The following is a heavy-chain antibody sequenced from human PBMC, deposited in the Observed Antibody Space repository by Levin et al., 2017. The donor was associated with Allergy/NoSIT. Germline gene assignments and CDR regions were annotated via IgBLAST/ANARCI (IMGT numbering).Heavy chain of an antibody. CDR3: ARALIVGATSGGDY. V-gene: IGHV3-74*01. CDR2: ISSDGSTT. CDR1: GFTFSSYW. D-gene: IGHD1-26*01. Sequence: PGGSLRLSCAASGFTFSSYWMHWVRQAPGKGLVWVSRISSDGSTTNYADSVKGRFIISRDNAGNTLYLQMNSLRAEDTAVYYCARALIVGATSGGDYWGQGTQVTVSS. J-gene: IGHJ4*02.